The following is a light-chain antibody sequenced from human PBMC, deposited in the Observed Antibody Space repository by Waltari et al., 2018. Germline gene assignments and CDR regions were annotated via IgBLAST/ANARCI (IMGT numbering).Light chain of an antibody. Sequence: QSALTQPPSASGSPGQSVTISCPGTSSAVGTYNYVPWYQQHPGKAPKLMIYDVSKRPSGVPDRFSGSKSGNTASLTVSGLQPEDEADYYCRSYAGNNNLVFGGGTKLTVL. CDR1: SSAVGTYNY. CDR3: RSYAGNNNLV. V-gene: IGLV2-8*01. J-gene: IGLJ2*01. CDR2: DVS.